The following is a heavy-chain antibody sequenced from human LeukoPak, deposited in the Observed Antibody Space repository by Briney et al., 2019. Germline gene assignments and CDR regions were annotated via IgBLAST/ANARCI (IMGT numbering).Heavy chain of an antibody. V-gene: IGHV1-2*02. D-gene: IGHD3-16*02. CDR2: INPNSGGT. Sequence: ASVKVSCKASGYTFTGYYMHWVRQAPGQGLEWMGWINPNSGGTNYAQKFQGRVTMTRDTSISTAYMELSRLRSEDMAVYYCARSDYVWGTSRPFFDYWGRGTLVTVSS. J-gene: IGHJ4*02. CDR1: GYTFTGYY. CDR3: ARSDYVWGTSRPFFDY.